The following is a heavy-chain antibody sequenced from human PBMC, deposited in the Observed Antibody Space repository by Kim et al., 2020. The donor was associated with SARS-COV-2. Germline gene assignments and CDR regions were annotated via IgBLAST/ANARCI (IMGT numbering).Heavy chain of an antibody. CDR2: IIPIFGTA. CDR1: GGTFSSYA. J-gene: IGHJ6*02. V-gene: IGHV1-69*13. D-gene: IGHD6-19*01. Sequence: SVKVSCKASGGTFSSYAISWVRQAPGQGLEWMGGIIPIFGTANYAQKFQGRVTITADESTSTAYMELSRLRSEDTAVYYCASSGWSRPPNADYYYYYGMDVWGQGTTVTVSS. CDR3: ASSGWSRPPNADYYYYYGMDV.